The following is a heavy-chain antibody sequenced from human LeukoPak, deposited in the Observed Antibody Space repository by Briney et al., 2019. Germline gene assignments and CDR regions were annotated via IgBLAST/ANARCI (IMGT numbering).Heavy chain of an antibody. Sequence: PGGSLRLSCAASGFTFDDYAMHWVRQAPGKGLEWVSGIHGSGETTYYADSVKGRFTISRDNSREMLYLQMNSLRVEDTAVYYCAKDPNGDYVGAFDSWGQGTMVTVSS. CDR2: IHGSGETT. J-gene: IGHJ3*02. V-gene: IGHV3-23*01. CDR1: GFTFDDYA. D-gene: IGHD4-17*01. CDR3: AKDPNGDYVGAFDS.